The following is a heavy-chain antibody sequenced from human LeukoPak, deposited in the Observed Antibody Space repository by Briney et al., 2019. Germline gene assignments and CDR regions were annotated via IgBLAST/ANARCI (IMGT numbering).Heavy chain of an antibody. J-gene: IGHJ4*02. CDR1: GLTFSSYW. Sequence: PGGSLRLSCAASGLTFSSYWMSWVRQAPGKGLEWVANIKEDGSGKYYVDSVKGRFTISRDNAKSSLYLQMNSLRAEDTAVYYCARDHEYSNYDWGQGTLVTVSS. D-gene: IGHD4-11*01. V-gene: IGHV3-7*01. CDR2: IKEDGSGK. CDR3: ARDHEYSNYD.